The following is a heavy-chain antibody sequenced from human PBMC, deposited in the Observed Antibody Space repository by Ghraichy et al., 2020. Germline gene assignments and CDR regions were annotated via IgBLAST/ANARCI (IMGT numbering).Heavy chain of an antibody. CDR3: AKEGSGYCSSTSCYTLGWEFDL. J-gene: IGHJ2*01. D-gene: IGHD2-2*02. CDR2: ISNDGSIK. V-gene: IGHV3-30*18. Sequence: GSLRLSCAASGFTFSKYGMHWVRQAPGKGLEWVVVISNDGSIKYYADSVKGRFTISRDNSKNTLYLQMSTLRTEDPAVYYCAKEGSGYCSSTSCYTLGWEFDLWGRGTLVTVSS. CDR1: GFTFSKYG.